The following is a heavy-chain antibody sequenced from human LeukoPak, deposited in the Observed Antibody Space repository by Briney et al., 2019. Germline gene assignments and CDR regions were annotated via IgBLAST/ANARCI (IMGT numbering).Heavy chain of an antibody. Sequence: GGSLRLSCAASGFTFSSYAMNWVRQAPGKGLEWVSSNSGSSTYIYYADSVKGRFTISRDNAKNSVFLQINNLRAEDTAIYYCARRGYYDSSGYDYWGQGTLVTVSS. D-gene: IGHD3-22*01. CDR2: NSGSSTYI. CDR1: GFTFSSYA. CDR3: ARRGYYDSSGYDY. V-gene: IGHV3-21*06. J-gene: IGHJ4*02.